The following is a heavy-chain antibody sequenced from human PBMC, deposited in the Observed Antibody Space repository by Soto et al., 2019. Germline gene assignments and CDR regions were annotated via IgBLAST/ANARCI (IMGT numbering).Heavy chain of an antibody. CDR3: ASPDYDSSGYI. D-gene: IGHD3-22*01. J-gene: IGHJ3*02. Sequence: VGSLRLSCAASGFTFSSYWMHWVRQAPGKGLVWVSRINSDGSSTSYADSVKGRFPISRDNAKNTLYLQMNSLRAEDTAVYYCASPDYDSSGYIWGQGTMVTVSS. CDR1: GFTFSSYW. CDR2: INSDGSST. V-gene: IGHV3-74*01.